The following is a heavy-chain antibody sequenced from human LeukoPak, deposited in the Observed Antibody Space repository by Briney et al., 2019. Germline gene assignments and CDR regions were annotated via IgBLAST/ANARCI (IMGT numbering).Heavy chain of an antibody. V-gene: IGHV3-21*01. CDR2: ISSTSAYI. D-gene: IGHD2-8*02. Sequence: GGSLRLSCGGSGFALKSYSLTWVRQAPGKGLEWVSSISSTSAYIHYADSVKGRFTISRDNVDSVVYLEMNGLRAEDTATYYCARVAVSGPTGWFDSWGQGTLVIVSS. J-gene: IGHJ5*01. CDR3: ARVAVSGPTGWFDS. CDR1: GFALKSYS.